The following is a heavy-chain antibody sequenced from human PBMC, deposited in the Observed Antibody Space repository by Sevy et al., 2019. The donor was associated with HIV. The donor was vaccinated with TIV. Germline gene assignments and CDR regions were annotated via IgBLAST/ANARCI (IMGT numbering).Heavy chain of an antibody. CDR2: ILYDGSNE. V-gene: IGHV3-30*18. Sequence: RGSLRLSCAASGFTFNGYGMHWVRQAPGKGLEWVAVILYDGSNEYYADSVKGRFTISRDNSKNTVYLQMNRLRTEDTAVYYCAKGLHYGSGSYYGGTDYWGQGTLVTVSS. CDR1: GFTFNGYG. J-gene: IGHJ4*02. D-gene: IGHD3-10*01. CDR3: AKGLHYGSGSYYGGTDY.